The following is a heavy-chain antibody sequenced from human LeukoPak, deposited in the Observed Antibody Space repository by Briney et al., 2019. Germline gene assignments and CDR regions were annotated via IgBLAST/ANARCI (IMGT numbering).Heavy chain of an antibody. V-gene: IGHV3-9*01. J-gene: IGHJ4*02. CDR2: ISWNSGSI. Sequence: GGSLRLSCAASGFTFDDYAMHWVRQAPGKGLEWVSGISWNSGSIGYADSVKGRFTISRDNAKNSLYLQMNSLRAEDTALYYCAKDQGYDSSGYYYAGSSFDYWGQGTLVTVSS. CDR1: GFTFDDYA. D-gene: IGHD3-22*01. CDR3: AKDQGYDSSGYYYAGSSFDY.